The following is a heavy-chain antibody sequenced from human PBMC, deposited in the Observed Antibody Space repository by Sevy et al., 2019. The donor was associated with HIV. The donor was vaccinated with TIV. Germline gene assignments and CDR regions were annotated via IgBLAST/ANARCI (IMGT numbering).Heavy chain of an antibody. CDR2: INAGNGNT. V-gene: IGHV1-3*01. D-gene: IGHD2-2*01. CDR3: ARYCSSTSCYYYYGMDV. CDR1: GYTFTSYA. Sequence: ASVKVSCKASGYTFTSYAMHWVRQAPGQRLEWMGWINAGNGNTKYSQTFQGRVTITRDTSASTAYMELSSLRSEDTAVYYCARYCSSTSCYYYYGMDVWGQGTTVTVSS. J-gene: IGHJ6*02.